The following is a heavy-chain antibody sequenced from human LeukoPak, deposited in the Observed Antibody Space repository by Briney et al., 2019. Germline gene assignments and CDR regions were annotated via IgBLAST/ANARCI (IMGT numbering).Heavy chain of an antibody. D-gene: IGHD1-26*01. CDR3: ARTYSGSFYPY. J-gene: IGHJ4*02. V-gene: IGHV1-2*02. CDR2: INPKNGGP. Sequence: GASVKVSCKASGYTFTGYYMHWVRQAPGQGLEWMGWINPKNGGPRYAQKFQGRIIIIRDTSISTAYMELSRLTSDDTAVYYCARTYSGSFYPYWGQGTLVTVSS. CDR1: GYTFTGYY.